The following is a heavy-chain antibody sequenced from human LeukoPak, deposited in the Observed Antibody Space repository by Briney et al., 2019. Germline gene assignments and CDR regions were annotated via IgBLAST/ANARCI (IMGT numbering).Heavy chain of an antibody. D-gene: IGHD1-14*01. CDR2: IWYDGSKE. Sequence: GRSLRLSCAASGFTFSSYGMHWVRQAPGKGLEWVAVIWYDGSKEYYADSVRGRFTISRDNSKNTLYLQMNSLRGEDTAVYYCTRGVGHNPFFDIWGQGTTVTVSS. CDR3: TRGVGHNPFFDI. J-gene: IGHJ3*02. V-gene: IGHV3-33*01. CDR1: GFTFSSYG.